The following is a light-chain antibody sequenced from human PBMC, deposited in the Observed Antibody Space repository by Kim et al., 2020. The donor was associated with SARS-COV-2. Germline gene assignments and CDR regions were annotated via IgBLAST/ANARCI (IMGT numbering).Light chain of an antibody. CDR1: KLGDKY. CDR3: QAWDSNSVV. CDR2: QDF. Sequence: SYELTQPPSVSVSPGQTASVTCSGDKLGDKYASWYQQKLGQSPLLVIYQDFKRPSGIPERFSGSVSGNTATLTISGTQAMDEADYYCQAWDSNSVVFGGGTQLTVL. V-gene: IGLV3-1*01. J-gene: IGLJ2*01.